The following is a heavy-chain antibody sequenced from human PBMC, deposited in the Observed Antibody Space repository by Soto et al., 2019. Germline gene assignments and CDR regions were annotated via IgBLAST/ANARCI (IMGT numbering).Heavy chain of an antibody. J-gene: IGHJ4*02. CDR3: ARGFGGVIFFDY. CDR1: GGSISSGDYY. CDR2: IYYSGST. Sequence: QVQLQESGPGLVKPSQTLSLTCTVSGGSISSGDYYWSWIRQPPGKGLEWIGYIYYSGSTYYNPSLKSRVTISVDTSKTLFSLKLSSVTAADTAVYYCARGFGGVIFFDYWGQGTLVTVSS. V-gene: IGHV4-30-4*01. D-gene: IGHD3-16*02.